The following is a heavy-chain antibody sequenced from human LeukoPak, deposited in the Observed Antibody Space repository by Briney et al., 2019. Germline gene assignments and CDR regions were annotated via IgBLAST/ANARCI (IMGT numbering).Heavy chain of an antibody. CDR3: AKDRKSCYFDY. J-gene: IGHJ4*02. V-gene: IGHV3-30*02. CDR2: IRHDGNKK. CDR1: GFTFSDYG. Sequence: GGSLRLSCGASGFTFSDYGMHWVRQAPGKGLEWVAFIRHDGNKKYFPDSMKGRFSISRDNSKNTLYLQMNSLRAEDTAVYYCAKDRKSCYFDYWGQGTLVTVSS. D-gene: IGHD1-26*01.